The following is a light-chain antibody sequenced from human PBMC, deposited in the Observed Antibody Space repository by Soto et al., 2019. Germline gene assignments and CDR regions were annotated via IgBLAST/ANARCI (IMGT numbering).Light chain of an antibody. Sequence: DLQMTQSPSSLSASVGDRVTITCRASQTIRTYLNWYQQEPGKAPKLLIYATSNLASGVPSRFSGSGSGTEFTLTIDSLQPEDFATYYCQQSDSSPRTFGQGTKLDIK. CDR3: QQSDSSPRT. J-gene: IGKJ2*01. V-gene: IGKV1-39*01. CDR2: ATS. CDR1: QTIRTY.